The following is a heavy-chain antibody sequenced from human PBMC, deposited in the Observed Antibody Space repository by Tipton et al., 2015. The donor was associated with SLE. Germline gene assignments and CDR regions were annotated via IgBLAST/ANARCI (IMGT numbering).Heavy chain of an antibody. Sequence: TLSLTCNVSGVYINSGGFYYWSWIRQPAGKGLEWIGHIYSTGSSDYNPSLKSRVSISVDTSKSQFSLKLSSATAADTAVYYCAREGVEIVANWGKGTLVSVSS. CDR1: GVYINSGGFYY. CDR2: IYSTGSS. D-gene: IGHD5-24*01. J-gene: IGHJ4*02. V-gene: IGHV4-61*09. CDR3: AREGVEIVAN.